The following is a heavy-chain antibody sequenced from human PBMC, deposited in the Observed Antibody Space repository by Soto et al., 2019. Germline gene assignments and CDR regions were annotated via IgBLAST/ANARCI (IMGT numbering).Heavy chain of an antibody. CDR2: ISPNSGGT. J-gene: IGHJ4*02. Sequence: QGQLVQSGAEVKKSGASVKVSSKSSGYTFTGYYIHCVRQAPGQGLEWMGEISPNSGGTKYAQKFQGRVTMTRDTSISTVYMELSNLSPDDTAVYYCGRGLSGELVVFYWGQGTLVTVYS. CDR3: GRGLSGELVVFY. CDR1: GYTFTGYY. D-gene: IGHD7-27*01. V-gene: IGHV1-2*02.